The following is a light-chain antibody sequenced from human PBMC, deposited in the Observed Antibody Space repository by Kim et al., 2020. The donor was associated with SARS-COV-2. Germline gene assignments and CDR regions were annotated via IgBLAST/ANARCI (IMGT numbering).Light chain of an antibody. J-gene: IGKJ4*01. CDR3: QPYGSPRT. CDR2: DTS. Sequence: ESVLTQSPGTLSLSPGERATLSCRASQSVGNYLAWYQQKPGQAPRLLIYDTSSRATGIPDRFSGSGSGTDFTLTISRLEPEDFAVYFCQPYGSPRTFGEGTKVDIK. CDR1: QSVGNY. V-gene: IGKV3-20*01.